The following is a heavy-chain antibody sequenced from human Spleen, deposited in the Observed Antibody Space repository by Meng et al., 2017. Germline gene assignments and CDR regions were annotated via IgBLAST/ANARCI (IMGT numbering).Heavy chain of an antibody. CDR1: VGSISSGTYY. V-gene: IGHV4-31*03. CDR2: IHYSGST. J-gene: IGHJ5*02. Sequence: QVQLQEWGPGLVKPSQTLSLTCTVSVGSISSGTYYWGWIRQLPGKGLEWIAYIHYSGSTYYSPSLKSRVTISVDTSKNQLSLKLSSMTAADTAVYYCARYVFDSSSLYSNWFDPWGQGTLVTVSS. CDR3: ARYVFDSSSLYSNWFDP. D-gene: IGHD3-22*01.